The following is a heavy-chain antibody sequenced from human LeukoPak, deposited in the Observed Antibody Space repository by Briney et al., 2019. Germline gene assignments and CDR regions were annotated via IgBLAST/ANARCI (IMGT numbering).Heavy chain of an antibody. J-gene: IGHJ4*02. CDR1: GFTVSSNY. CDR2: IYSGGST. D-gene: IGHD4-17*01. CDR3: ARDLGDYEPDYFDY. Sequence: GGSLRLSCAASGFTVSSNYMSWVRQAPGKGLEWVSVIYSGGSTYYADSVKGRFTISRDNSKNTLYLQMNSLRAEDTAVYYCARDLGDYEPDYFDYWGQETLVTVSS. V-gene: IGHV3-66*01.